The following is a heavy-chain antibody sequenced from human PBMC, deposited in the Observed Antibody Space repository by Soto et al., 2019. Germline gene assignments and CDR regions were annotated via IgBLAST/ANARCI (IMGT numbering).Heavy chain of an antibody. Sequence: PGGSLRLSCAASGFTFSSFSMNWVRQAPGKGLEWVSSISSTSSYIYYADSVKGRFTMSRDNAKNSLYLQMNSLRAEDTALYYCASGYCTSTSCSHYYYYMDVWGKGTTVTVSS. CDR2: ISSTSSYI. CDR1: GFTFSSFS. V-gene: IGHV3-21*01. CDR3: ASGYCTSTSCSHYYYYMDV. J-gene: IGHJ6*03. D-gene: IGHD2-2*03.